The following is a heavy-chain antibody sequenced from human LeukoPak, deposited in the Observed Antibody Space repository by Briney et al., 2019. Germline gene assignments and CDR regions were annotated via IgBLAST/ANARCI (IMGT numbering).Heavy chain of an antibody. CDR1: GFTFSDYY. CDR3: AKEGEGGSYYGYYYYYMDV. CDR2: ISSSGSTI. V-gene: IGHV3-11*01. D-gene: IGHD1-26*01. J-gene: IGHJ6*03. Sequence: GGSLRLSCAASGFTFSDYYMSWVSQAPGKGLEWVSYISSSGSTIYYADSVKGRFTISRDNAKNSLYLQMNSLRAEDTAVYYCAKEGEGGSYYGYYYYYMDVWGKGTTVTVSS.